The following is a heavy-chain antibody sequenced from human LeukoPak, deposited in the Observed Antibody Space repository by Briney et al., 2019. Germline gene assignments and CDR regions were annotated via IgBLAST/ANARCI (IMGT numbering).Heavy chain of an antibody. V-gene: IGHV3-23*01. D-gene: IGHD3-10*01. J-gene: IGHJ6*02. CDR3: AKADYGSGSYHYYGMDV. CDR1: GLTFSSYA. Sequence: GGSLRLSCAASGLTFSSYAMSWVRQAPGKGLEWVSAISGSGGSTYYADSVKGRFTISRDNAKNSLYLQMNSLRAEDTALYYCAKADYGSGSYHYYGMDVWGQGTTVTVSS. CDR2: ISGSGGST.